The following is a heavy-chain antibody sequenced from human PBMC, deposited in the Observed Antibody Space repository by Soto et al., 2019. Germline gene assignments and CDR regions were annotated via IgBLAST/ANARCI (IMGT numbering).Heavy chain of an antibody. J-gene: IGHJ5*02. Sequence: QVQLVESGGGVVQPGGSQRLSCPASGFTFSGYGMHWVRQAPGKGLEWLTTMSSDGSNQHYADSVKGRFTISRDNPKNTVYLQMNSLRAEDTAVYYCARDGAGYCSNGVCYMSWFDPWGQGTLVTVSS. CDR1: GFTFSGYG. D-gene: IGHD2-8*01. V-gene: IGHV3-33*01. CDR2: MSSDGSNQ. CDR3: ARDGAGYCSNGVCYMSWFDP.